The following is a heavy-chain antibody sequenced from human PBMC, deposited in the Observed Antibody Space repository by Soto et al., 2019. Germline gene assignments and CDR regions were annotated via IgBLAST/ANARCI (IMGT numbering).Heavy chain of an antibody. D-gene: IGHD6-13*01. V-gene: IGHV3-30-3*01. Sequence: GGSLRLSCAASGFTFSSYAMHWVRQAPGKGLEWVAVISYDGSNKYYADSVKGRFTISRDNSKNTLYLQMNSLRAEDTAVYYCAKARMKQQLEFDYWGQGTLVTVSS. CDR3: AKARMKQQLEFDY. CDR2: ISYDGSNK. J-gene: IGHJ4*02. CDR1: GFTFSSYA.